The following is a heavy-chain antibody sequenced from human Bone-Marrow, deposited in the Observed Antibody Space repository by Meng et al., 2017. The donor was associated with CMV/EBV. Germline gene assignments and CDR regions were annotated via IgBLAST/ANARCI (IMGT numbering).Heavy chain of an antibody. J-gene: IGHJ5*02. CDR2: MNPTSGNT. CDR3: ARGSMEVPYNWFDP. CDR1: GYTFTSYD. Sequence: ASVKVSRKDSGYTFTSYDINWVRQAPGRGLEWMGWMNPTSGNTGYAQKFQGRVTLTRSTSISTAYMELSSLRSEDTGVYYCARGSMEVPYNWFDPWGQGTLVTVSS. D-gene: IGHD1-1*01. V-gene: IGHV1-8*01.